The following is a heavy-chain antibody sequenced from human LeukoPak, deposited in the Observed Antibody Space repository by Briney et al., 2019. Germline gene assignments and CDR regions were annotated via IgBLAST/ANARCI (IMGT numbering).Heavy chain of an antibody. CDR2: ISSSSYI. J-gene: IGHJ4*02. Sequence: GGSLRLSCAASGFTFSSYSMNWVRQAPGKGLEWVSSISSSSYIYYADSVKGRFTISRDNAKNSLYLQMNSLRAEDTAVYYCARDRGYSGSTEVFDYWGQGTLVTVSS. CDR1: GFTFSSYS. D-gene: IGHD5-12*01. V-gene: IGHV3-21*01. CDR3: ARDRGYSGSTEVFDY.